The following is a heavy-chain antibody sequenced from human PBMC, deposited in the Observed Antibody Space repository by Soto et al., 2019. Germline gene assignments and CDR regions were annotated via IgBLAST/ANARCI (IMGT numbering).Heavy chain of an antibody. D-gene: IGHD2-15*01. CDR1: GYTFTTYG. CDR3: TREGSATYYYYGMDA. V-gene: IGHV1-18*01. J-gene: IGHJ6*02. CDR2: INTHNGNT. Sequence: QVQLEQSAPEVKQPGASVKVSCKASGYTFTTYGISWVRQAPGQGLEWLGRINTHNGNTNYAQNLQCRVIMTADTSTNTAYTELRSLRSDDTASYYCTREGSATYYYYGMDAWGQGTTVTVS.